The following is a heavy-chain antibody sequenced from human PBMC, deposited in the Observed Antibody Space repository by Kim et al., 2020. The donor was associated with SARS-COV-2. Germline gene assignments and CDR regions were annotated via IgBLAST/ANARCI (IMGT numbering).Heavy chain of an antibody. D-gene: IGHD3-10*01. V-gene: IGHV3-23*01. CDR1: GFTFSSYA. CDR3: AKDREVRRFLWFFVPDY. CDR2: ISGSGGST. Sequence: GGSLRLSCAASGFTFSSYAMSWVRQAPGKGLEWVSAISGSGGSTYYADSVKGRFTISRDNSKNTLYLQMNSLRAEDTAVYYCAKDREVRRFLWFFVPDYWGQGTLVTVSS. J-gene: IGHJ4*02.